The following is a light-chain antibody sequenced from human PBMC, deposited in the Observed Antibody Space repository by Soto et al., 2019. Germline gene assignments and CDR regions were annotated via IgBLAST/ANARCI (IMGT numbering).Light chain of an antibody. CDR3: QQYNSYRG. Sequence: DIQMTQSPSILSASVGDRVTITCRASQSIDTWLAWHQQKPGKAPKLLISKASNLENGVPSRFSGGGSGTEFTLTISSLQPDDFATYYCQQYNSYRGFGQGPKVDIK. V-gene: IGKV1-5*03. CDR2: KAS. J-gene: IGKJ1*01. CDR1: QSIDTW.